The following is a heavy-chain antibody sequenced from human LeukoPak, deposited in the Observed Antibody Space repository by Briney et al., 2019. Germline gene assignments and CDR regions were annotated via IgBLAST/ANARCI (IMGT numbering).Heavy chain of an antibody. D-gene: IGHD6-13*01. CDR2: ISYDGSNK. CDR1: GFTFSSYG. V-gene: IGHV3-30*18. J-gene: IGHJ4*02. Sequence: GRSLRLSCAASGFTFSSYGMHWVRQAPGKGLEWVAVISYDGSNKYYADSVKGRFTISRDNSKNTLYLQMNSLRAEDTAVYYCANDLTFFASGYSSSRGYWGQGTLVTVSS. CDR3: ANDLTFFASGYSSSRGY.